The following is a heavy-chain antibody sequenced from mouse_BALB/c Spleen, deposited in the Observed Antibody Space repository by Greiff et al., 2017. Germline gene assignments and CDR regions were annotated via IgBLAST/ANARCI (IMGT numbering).Heavy chain of an antibody. CDR1: GFSLTSYG. CDR3: ARHGGNYWYFDV. D-gene: IGHD1-1*02. V-gene: IGHV2-6-2*01. CDR2: IWSDGST. J-gene: IGHJ1*01. Sequence: QVQLKQSGPDLVAPSQSLSITCTVSGFSLTSYGVHWVRQPPGKGLEWLVVIWSDGSTTYNSALKSRLGISKDNSKSQVFLKMNSLQTDDTAMYYCARHGGNYWYFDVWGAGTTVTGSS.